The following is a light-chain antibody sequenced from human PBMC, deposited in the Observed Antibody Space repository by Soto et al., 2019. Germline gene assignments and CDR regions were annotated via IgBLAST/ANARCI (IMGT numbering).Light chain of an antibody. J-gene: IGKJ2*01. CDR2: AAS. V-gene: IGKV1-39*01. Sequence: DIQMTQSPSSLSSSVGDRVTITCRASQGVSAYLLWYQQRQGRAPKLLIYAASNLLSGVPSRFSGSGSGTNSPLTISSLHAEDFATYYCQQSYKTPHTFGQGTKLETK. CDR3: QQSYKTPHT. CDR1: QGVSAY.